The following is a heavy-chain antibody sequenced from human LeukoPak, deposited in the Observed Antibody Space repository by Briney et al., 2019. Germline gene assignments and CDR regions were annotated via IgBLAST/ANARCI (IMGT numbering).Heavy chain of an antibody. CDR2: IDPSDSYT. CDR3: ARRMEDWFDP. D-gene: IGHD1-1*01. V-gene: IGHV5-10-1*01. CDR1: GYSFTSYW. Sequence: GESLKISCKGSGYSFTSYWISWVRQMPGKGLEWKGRIDPSDSYTNYSPSFQGHVTISADKSISTAYLQWSSLKASDTAMYYCARRMEDWFDPWGQGTLVTVSS. J-gene: IGHJ5*02.